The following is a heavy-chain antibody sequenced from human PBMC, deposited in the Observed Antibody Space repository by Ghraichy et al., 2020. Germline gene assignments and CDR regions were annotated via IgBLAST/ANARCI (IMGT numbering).Heavy chain of an antibody. D-gene: IGHD1-26*01. Sequence: GSLRLSCAVYGGSFSGYYWSWIRQPPGKGLEWIGEINHSGSTNYNPSLKSRVTISVDTSKNQFSLKLSSVTAADTAVYYCARAPVRYRGMSIWGQGTMVTVSS. CDR2: INHSGST. CDR1: GGSFSGYY. J-gene: IGHJ3*02. CDR3: ARAPVRYRGMSI. V-gene: IGHV4-34*01.